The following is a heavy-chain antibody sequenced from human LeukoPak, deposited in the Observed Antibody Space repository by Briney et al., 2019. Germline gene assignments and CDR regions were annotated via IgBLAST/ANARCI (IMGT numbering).Heavy chain of an antibody. CDR3: ARVRGPTVSTMYFDY. Sequence: GGSLRLSCAASGFRCVSHGMSWVRQAPGKGLEWLSYISPGSTTINSADSVKDRFITSRDTAKSSLFLQMNSLRAEDSGIYYCARVRGPTVSTMYFDYWGRGTLVTVPS. CDR1: GFRCVSHG. V-gene: IGHV3-48*01. J-gene: IGHJ4*02. CDR2: ISPGSTTI. D-gene: IGHD5/OR15-5a*01.